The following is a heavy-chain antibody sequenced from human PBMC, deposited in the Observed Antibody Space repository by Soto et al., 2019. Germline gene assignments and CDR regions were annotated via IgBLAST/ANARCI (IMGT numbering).Heavy chain of an antibody. CDR1: GFAVSSNF. V-gene: IGHV3-66*01. Sequence: GGSLRLSCAASGFAVSSNFMSWVRQAPGKGLEWVSVIYSGGSTYYADSVKGRFTISRDNSENTLYLQMNSLRSDDTAVYYCVKEANPFINTLVVLIFDYWGQGTQVTVSS. CDR3: VKEANPFINTLVVLIFDY. J-gene: IGHJ4*02. D-gene: IGHD3-22*01. CDR2: IYSGGST.